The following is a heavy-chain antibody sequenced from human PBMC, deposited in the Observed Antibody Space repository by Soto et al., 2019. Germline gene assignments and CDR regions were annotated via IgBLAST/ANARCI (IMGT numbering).Heavy chain of an antibody. J-gene: IGHJ6*03. CDR3: ANGGAIVVVPAARGVDYYYFDV. V-gene: IGHV3-23*01. D-gene: IGHD2-2*01. CDR1: GFTFSSYA. CDR2: ISGSGGST. Sequence: EVQLLESGGGLVQPGGSLRLSCAASGFTFSSYAMSWVRQAPGKGLEWVSAISGSGGSTYYADSVKGRFTIARDNSKNALYLQMNSRRAEDTAVYFCANGGAIVVVPAARGVDYYYFDVWGKGTPVTVSS.